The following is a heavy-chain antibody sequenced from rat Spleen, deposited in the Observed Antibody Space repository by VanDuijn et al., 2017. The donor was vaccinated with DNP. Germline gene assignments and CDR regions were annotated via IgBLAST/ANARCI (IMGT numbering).Heavy chain of an antibody. CDR1: GFIFSAYD. D-gene: IGHD4-3*01. V-gene: IGHV5-25*01. CDR2: ISTSGGTT. Sequence: EVHLVESGGGLVQPGRSLKLSCEASGFIFSAYDMAWARQAPTQGLEWVASISTSGGTTFYRASVKGRFTVSRENAKSTLYLQMNSLRSEDIATYYCIRWNSGHFDYWGQGVMVTVSS. J-gene: IGHJ2*01. CDR3: IRWNSGHFDY.